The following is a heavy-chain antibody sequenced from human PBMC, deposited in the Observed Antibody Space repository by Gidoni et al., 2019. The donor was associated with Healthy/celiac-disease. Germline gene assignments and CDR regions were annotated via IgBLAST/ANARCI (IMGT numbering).Heavy chain of an antibody. CDR1: YGSYG. Sequence: YGSYGMHWVRQAPGKGLEWVAVIWYDGSNKYYADSVKGRFTISRDNSKNTLYLQMNSLRAEDTAVYYCAREYFDYVWGSYLSDAFDIWGQGTMVTVSS. V-gene: IGHV3-33*01. CDR2: IWYDGSNK. CDR3: AREYFDYVWGSYLSDAFDI. D-gene: IGHD3-16*02. J-gene: IGHJ3*02.